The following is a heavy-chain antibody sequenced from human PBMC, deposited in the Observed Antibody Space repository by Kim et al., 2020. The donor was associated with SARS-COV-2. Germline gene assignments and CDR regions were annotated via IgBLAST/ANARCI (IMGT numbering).Heavy chain of an antibody. CDR1: GYTFTSYY. D-gene: IGHD4-17*01. J-gene: IGHJ6*02. V-gene: IGHV1-46*01. CDR2: INPSGGST. CDR3: ASSESMTTVTTFIYYGMDV. Sequence: ASVKVSCKASGYTFTSYYMHWVRQAPGQGLEWMGIINPSGGSTSYAQKFQGRVTMTRDTSTSTVYMELSSLRSEDTAVYYCASSESMTTVTTFIYYGMDVWGQGTTVTVSS.